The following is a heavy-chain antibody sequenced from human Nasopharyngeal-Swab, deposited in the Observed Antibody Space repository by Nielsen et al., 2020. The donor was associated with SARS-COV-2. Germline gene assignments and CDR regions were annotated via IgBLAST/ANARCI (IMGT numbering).Heavy chain of an antibody. CDR3: ARGLYSSGWSFDY. D-gene: IGHD6-19*01. CDR2: IYHSGRT. V-gene: IGHV4-4*02. Sequence: SETLSLTCAVSGGSISSSNWWSWVRQPPGKGLEWIGEIYHSGRTNYNPSLKSRVTISVDKSKNQFSLKLSSVTAADTAVYYCARGLYSSGWSFDYWGQGTLVTVSS. CDR1: GGSISSSNW. J-gene: IGHJ4*02.